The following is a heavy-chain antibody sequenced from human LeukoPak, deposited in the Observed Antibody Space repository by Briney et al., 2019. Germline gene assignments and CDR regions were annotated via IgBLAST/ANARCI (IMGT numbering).Heavy chain of an antibody. CDR1: GFTFSSYA. D-gene: IGHD2-21*01. V-gene: IGHV3-23*01. J-gene: IGHJ4*02. Sequence: PGGSLRLSCAASGFTFSSYAMTWVRQAPGKGLAWVSSISKSDGSTYYADSVKGRFTISRDNSKNTVYLHMDSLRDEDTAIYYCARGALIPDFRGQGTLVTVSS. CDR3: ARGALIPDF. CDR2: ISKSDGST.